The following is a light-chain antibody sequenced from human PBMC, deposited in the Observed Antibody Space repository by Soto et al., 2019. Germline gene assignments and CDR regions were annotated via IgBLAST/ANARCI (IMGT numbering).Light chain of an antibody. J-gene: IGKJ5*01. V-gene: IGKV3D-20*02. Sequence: DIVLTQSPATLYLSPGERVTLSCGASPSVSSSPLAWYQQKPGQTPRLLISGASSRATGIPERFSGSGSGTDFTLTISSLEPEDFAVYYCQQRSNWPPITFGQGTRLENK. CDR2: GAS. CDR3: QQRSNWPPIT. CDR1: PSVSSSP.